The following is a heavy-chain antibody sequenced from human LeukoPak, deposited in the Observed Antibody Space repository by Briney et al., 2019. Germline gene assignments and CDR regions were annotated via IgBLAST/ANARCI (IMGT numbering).Heavy chain of an antibody. Sequence: PGGSLRLSCAASGFTFSSYSMNWVRQAPGKGLEWVSSISSSSSYIYYADSVKGRFIISRDNAKNSLYLQMNSLRAEDTAVYYCAKSTDGGSGSYYYFDYWGQGTLVTVSS. CDR2: ISSSSSYI. D-gene: IGHD3-10*01. CDR3: AKSTDGGSGSYYYFDY. CDR1: GFTFSSYS. V-gene: IGHV3-21*04. J-gene: IGHJ4*02.